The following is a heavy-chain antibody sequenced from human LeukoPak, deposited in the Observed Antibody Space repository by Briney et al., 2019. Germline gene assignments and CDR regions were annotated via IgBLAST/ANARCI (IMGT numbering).Heavy chain of an antibody. Sequence: GASVKVSCKASGYTFTSYAMNWVRQAPGQGLEWMGIINPSGGSTSYAQKFQGRVTMTRDTSTSTVYMELSSLRSEDTAVYYCARDLQQQLVLYYWGQGTLVTVSS. CDR2: INPSGGST. CDR3: ARDLQQQLVLYY. J-gene: IGHJ4*02. CDR1: GYTFTSYA. V-gene: IGHV1-46*01. D-gene: IGHD6-13*01.